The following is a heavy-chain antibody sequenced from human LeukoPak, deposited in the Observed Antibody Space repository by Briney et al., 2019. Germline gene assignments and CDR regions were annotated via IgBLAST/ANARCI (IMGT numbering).Heavy chain of an antibody. CDR3: ARLVCGGGSCPAEFDY. CDR1: GGSVSSCGHY. V-gene: IGHV4-39*01. D-gene: IGHD2-15*01. J-gene: IGHJ4*02. CDR2: IYYSGST. Sequence: SETLSLTCIVSGGSVSSCGHYWGWIRQPPGKGLEWIGSIYYSGSTYYNPSLNNRVTIFIDMSKNQFSLRLNSVTATDTAVYYCARLVCGGGSCPAEFDYWGQGTLVTVSS.